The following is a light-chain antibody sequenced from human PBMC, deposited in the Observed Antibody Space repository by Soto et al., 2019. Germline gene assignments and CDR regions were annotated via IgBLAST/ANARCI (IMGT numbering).Light chain of an antibody. CDR3: QQYYTTPRT. V-gene: IGKV4-1*01. Sequence: DIVMTQSPDSLAVSLGEGATINCKSSRNLLYSSNNKNYFAWYQQKPGQPPKLLIYWASTRESGVPDRFSGSGSGTDFTLTISSLQAEDVAVYYCQQYYTTPRTFGQGTKLEI. CDR2: WAS. CDR1: RNLLYSSNNKNY. J-gene: IGKJ2*01.